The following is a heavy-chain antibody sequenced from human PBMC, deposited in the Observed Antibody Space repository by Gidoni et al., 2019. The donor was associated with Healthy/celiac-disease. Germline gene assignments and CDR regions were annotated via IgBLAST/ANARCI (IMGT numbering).Heavy chain of an antibody. CDR3: ARDTGGTIFGVVMRGRFDP. D-gene: IGHD3-3*01. CDR1: SDSITSAGYF. V-gene: IGHV4-31*03. J-gene: IGHJ5*02. CDR2: IYYNGST. Sequence: QVQLQESGPGLVKPSQTLSLTCTVSSDSITSAGYFWSWVRQHPGKGLEWIGSIYYNGSTYYNPSLKSRLTMSIDAPKNHYSLQLSTVTAADTAVYYCARDTGGTIFGVVMRGRFDPWGQGTLVTVSS.